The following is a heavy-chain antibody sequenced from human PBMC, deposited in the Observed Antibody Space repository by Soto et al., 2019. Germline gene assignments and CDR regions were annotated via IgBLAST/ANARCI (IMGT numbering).Heavy chain of an antibody. Sequence: GESLKISCKTSGYRFTTSWIAWVRQMPGKALEWMGTIYPGDSDTTYSPSFQGPVTISADNSITTAYLQWSSLKASDTAMYYCVSHVRTAGSKAMDVWGPGTTVTVSS. V-gene: IGHV5-51*01. CDR2: IYPGDSDT. CDR1: GYRFTTSW. CDR3: VSHVRTAGSKAMDV. J-gene: IGHJ6*02. D-gene: IGHD3-10*02.